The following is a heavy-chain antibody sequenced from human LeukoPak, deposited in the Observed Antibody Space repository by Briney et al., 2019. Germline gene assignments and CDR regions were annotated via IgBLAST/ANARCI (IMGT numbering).Heavy chain of an antibody. D-gene: IGHD2-2*02. J-gene: IGHJ4*02. Sequence: PSETLSLTCTVSGGSISGYYWSWIRQPPGKGLEWIGYIYYSGSTNYNPSLKSRVTISVDTSKNQFSLKLSSVTAADTAVYYCARARLYDFDYWGQGTLVTVSS. CDR1: GGSISGYY. V-gene: IGHV4-59*01. CDR3: ARARLYDFDY. CDR2: IYYSGST.